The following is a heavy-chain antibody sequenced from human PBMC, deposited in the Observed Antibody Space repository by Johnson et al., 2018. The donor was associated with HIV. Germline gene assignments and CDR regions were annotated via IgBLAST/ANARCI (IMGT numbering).Heavy chain of an antibody. CDR3: VRDDGSNYEAFDI. J-gene: IGHJ3*02. D-gene: IGHD4-11*01. V-gene: IGHV3-30*03. Sequence: QVQLVESGGGLVKPGGSLRLSCAASGFTFSDYYMSWIRQAPGKGLEWVAVISYDGSNKYYADYVKGQFSISRDNSKNTLFLEMNSLRAEDTAVYYCVRDDGSNYEAFDIWGQGTMVTVSS. CDR2: ISYDGSNK. CDR1: GFTFSDYY.